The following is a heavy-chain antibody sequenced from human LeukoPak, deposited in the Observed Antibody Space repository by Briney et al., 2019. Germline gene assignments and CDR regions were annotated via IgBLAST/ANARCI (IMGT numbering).Heavy chain of an antibody. CDR1: DGSISSYY. Sequence: PSETLSLTCTVSDGSISSYYWSWIRQPPGKGLEWIGYIYYSGSTNYNPSLKSRVTISVDTSKNQFSLKLSSVTAADTAVYYCARGMVRDSRYNWFDPWGQGTLVTVSS. J-gene: IGHJ5*02. CDR3: ARGMVRDSRYNWFDP. V-gene: IGHV4-59*01. CDR2: IYYSGST. D-gene: IGHD4-23*01.